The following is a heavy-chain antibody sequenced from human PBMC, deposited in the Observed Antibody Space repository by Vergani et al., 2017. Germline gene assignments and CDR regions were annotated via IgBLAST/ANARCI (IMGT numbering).Heavy chain of an antibody. V-gene: IGHV1-18*01. Sequence: QSQLVQSGDEVKKPGASVKVSCKTSGYSFINYGISWVRQAPGQGLEWLGWGSPYNGKTNYGQKNQGRVTMTTDTSTRTAYMQLRSLTFDDTAVYYCAREGFYYDIRGTCRPPYYYGMGVWGQGTKVTVAS. CDR3: AREGFYYDIRGTCRPPYYYGMGV. D-gene: IGHD3-9*01. CDR2: GSPYNGKT. J-gene: IGHJ6*01. CDR1: GYSFINYG.